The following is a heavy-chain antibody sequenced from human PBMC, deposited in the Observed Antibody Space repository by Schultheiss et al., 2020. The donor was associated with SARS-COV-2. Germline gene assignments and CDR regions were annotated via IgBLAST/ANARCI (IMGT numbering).Heavy chain of an antibody. Sequence: GGSLRLSCAASGFTFSSYTMNWVRQGPGKGLEWVSAIHNSGDTTTYADSVKGQFTISRDNSKNTLYLQMNSLRAEDTAVYYCAKDSGTGGDDYWGQGTLVTVSS. CDR1: GFTFSSYT. V-gene: IGHV3-23*01. CDR2: IHNSGDTT. J-gene: IGHJ4*02. D-gene: IGHD3-16*01. CDR3: AKDSGTGGDDY.